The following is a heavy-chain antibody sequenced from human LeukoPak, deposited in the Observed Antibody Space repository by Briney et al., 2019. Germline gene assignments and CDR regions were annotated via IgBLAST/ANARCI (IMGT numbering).Heavy chain of an antibody. CDR2: IYPGDSDS. CDR3: ARVTAATGTPWYFDL. J-gene: IGHJ2*01. V-gene: IGHV5-51*01. D-gene: IGHD6-13*01. CDR1: GYTFTNYW. Sequence: NSGESLKISCKGSGYTFTNYWIAWVRQMPGKGLEWMGNIYPGDSDSIYSPSFQGQVTISADKSINTAYLQWSSLKASDTAMYYCARVTAATGTPWYFDLWGRGTLVTVSS.